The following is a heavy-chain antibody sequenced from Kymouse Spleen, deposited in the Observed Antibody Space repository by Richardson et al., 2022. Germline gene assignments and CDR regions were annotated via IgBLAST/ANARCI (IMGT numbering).Heavy chain of an antibody. CDR1: GFTFSNAW. D-gene: IGHD1-7*01. CDR3: TTDPAGTTWFDP. J-gene: IGHJ5*02. Sequence: EVQLVESGGGLVKPGGSLRLSCAASGFTFSNAWMSWVRQAPGKGLEWVGRIKSKTDGGTTDYAAPVKGRFTISRDDSKNTLYLQMNSLKTEDTAVYYCTTDPAGTTWFDPWGQGTLVTVSS. V-gene: IGHV3-15*01. CDR2: IKSKTDGGTT.